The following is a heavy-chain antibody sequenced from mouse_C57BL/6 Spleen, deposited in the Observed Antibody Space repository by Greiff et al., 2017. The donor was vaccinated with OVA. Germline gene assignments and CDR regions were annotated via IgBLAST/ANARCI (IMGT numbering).Heavy chain of an antibody. Sequence: QVQLQQPGAELVKPGASVKMSCKASGYTFTSYWITWVKQRPGQGLEWIGDIYPGSGSPNYNEKFKSKATLTVDTSSSTAYMQLSSLTSEDSAVYYCSREGIYYGNLYAMDYWGQGTSVTVSS. CDR2: IYPGSGSP. CDR3: SREGIYYGNLYAMDY. CDR1: GYTFTSYW. V-gene: IGHV1-55*01. D-gene: IGHD2-1*01. J-gene: IGHJ4*01.